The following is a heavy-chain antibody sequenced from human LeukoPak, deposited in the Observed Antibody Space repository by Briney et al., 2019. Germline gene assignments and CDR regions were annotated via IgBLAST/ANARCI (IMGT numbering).Heavy chain of an antibody. Sequence: PSETLSLTRTVSGGSNSTYYWSWIRQPPGKGLEWIGYIYYTGSTISNPSLKSRVTISVDTSKNQFSLKLNSVTAADTAVYYCVREEDGIVDDAFDIWGPGTMVTVSS. CDR2: IYYTGST. CDR1: GGSNSTYY. CDR3: VREEDGIVDDAFDI. J-gene: IGHJ3*02. D-gene: IGHD3-16*02. V-gene: IGHV4-59*01.